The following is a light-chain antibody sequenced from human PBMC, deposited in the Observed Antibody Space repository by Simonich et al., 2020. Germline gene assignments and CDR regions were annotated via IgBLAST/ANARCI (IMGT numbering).Light chain of an antibody. CDR2: GGS. V-gene: IGLV2-23*01. CDR1: SSDGGSYNL. Sequence: QSALTQPASVSGSPGQSITISCTGTSSDGGSYNLVSWYQQHPGKAPQLMIYGGSKRPSGVSNRFSGSKSGNTASLTISGLQAEDEADYYCCSYAGSSTLVFGGGTKLTVL. J-gene: IGLJ3*02. CDR3: CSYAGSSTLV.